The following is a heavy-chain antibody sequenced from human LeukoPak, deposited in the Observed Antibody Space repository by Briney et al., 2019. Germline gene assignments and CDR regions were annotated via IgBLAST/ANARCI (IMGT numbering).Heavy chain of an antibody. CDR1: GGSFSGYS. V-gene: IGHV4-34*01. D-gene: IGHD3-22*01. Sequence: SETLSLTCAVYGGSFSGYSWNWIRQPPGKGLEWIGEINHSGSPNYKSSLKSRIAISADTSKKQVSLTLNSVTAADTAVYYCARDARDGSGTYLRIFDRWGQGTLVTVSS. J-gene: IGHJ5*02. CDR2: INHSGSP. CDR3: ARDARDGSGTYLRIFDR.